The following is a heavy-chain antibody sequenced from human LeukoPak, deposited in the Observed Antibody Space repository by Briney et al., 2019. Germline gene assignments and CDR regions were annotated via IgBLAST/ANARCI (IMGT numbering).Heavy chain of an antibody. CDR1: GFTFDDYA. D-gene: IGHD1-26*01. CDR3: AKARERVLDY. CDR2: ISWNSGSI. J-gene: IGHJ4*02. V-gene: IGHV3-9*01. Sequence: GRSLRLSCAASGFTFDDYAMHWVRQAPGKGVEWVSGISWNSGSIGYADSVKGRFTISRDNAKNSLYLQMNSLRAEDTALYYCAKARERVLDYWGQGTLVTVSS.